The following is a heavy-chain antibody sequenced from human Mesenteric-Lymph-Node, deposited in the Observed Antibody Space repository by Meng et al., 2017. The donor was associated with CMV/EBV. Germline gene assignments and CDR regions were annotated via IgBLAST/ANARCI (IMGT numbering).Heavy chain of an antibody. V-gene: IGHV3-48*04. CDR3: ASPFDY. CDR1: GFTFSNSD. J-gene: IGHJ4*02. CDR2: ISDSSATI. Sequence: AGSLRLSCAASGFTFSNSDMNWVRQAPGKVLEWVSYISDSSATIYYADSVTGRFTISRDNDKNSLYLQMNSLRAEDTAVYYCASPFDYWGQGTLVTVSS.